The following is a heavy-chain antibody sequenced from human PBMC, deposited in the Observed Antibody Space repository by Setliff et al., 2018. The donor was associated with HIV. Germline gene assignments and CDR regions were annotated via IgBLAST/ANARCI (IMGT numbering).Heavy chain of an antibody. D-gene: IGHD2-15*01. V-gene: IGHV3-15*01. CDR1: GFIFSSYE. CDR3: TTLLSGVGTDVFDI. J-gene: IGHJ3*02. Sequence: GGSLRLSCAASGFIFSSYEMNWVRQAPGKGLEWVARLKSNAEGGTADYAAPVRRRFTISRDDSKNTLYLLMNSLKVEDTAVYYCTTLLSGVGTDVFDIWGQGTMVTVSS. CDR2: LKSNAEGGTA.